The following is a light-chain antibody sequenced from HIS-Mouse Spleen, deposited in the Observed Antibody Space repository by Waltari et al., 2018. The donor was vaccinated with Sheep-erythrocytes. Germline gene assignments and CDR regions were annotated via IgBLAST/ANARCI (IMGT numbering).Light chain of an antibody. Sequence: DIQMTQSPSSVSASVGDRVTITCRASQGIRSWLAWYQQKPGKAPTLLIYAASSLQSGVPSRFNGSGSGTDFTLTISSLQPEDFATYYCQQANSFPITFGQGTRLEIK. CDR3: QQANSFPIT. J-gene: IGKJ5*01. CDR2: AAS. CDR1: QGIRSW. V-gene: IGKV1-12*01.